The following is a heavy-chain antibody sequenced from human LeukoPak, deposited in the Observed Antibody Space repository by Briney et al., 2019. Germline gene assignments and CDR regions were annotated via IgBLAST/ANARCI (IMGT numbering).Heavy chain of an antibody. Sequence: SVKVSCKASGGTFSSYAISWVRQAPGQGLEWMGRIIPILGIANYAQKFQGRVTITADKSTSTAYMELSSLRSEDTAVYYCARVLYYDILTGDGGGMDVWGQGTTVTVSS. CDR1: GGTFSSYA. D-gene: IGHD3-9*01. CDR2: IIPILGIA. V-gene: IGHV1-69*04. CDR3: ARVLYYDILTGDGGGMDV. J-gene: IGHJ6*02.